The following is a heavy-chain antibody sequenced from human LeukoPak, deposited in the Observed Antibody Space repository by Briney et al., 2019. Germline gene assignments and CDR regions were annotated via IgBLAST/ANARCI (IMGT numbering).Heavy chain of an antibody. D-gene: IGHD6-13*01. J-gene: IGHJ4*02. CDR1: GYTFTDYY. CDR3: ARDRLAAAGTGG. Sequence: ASVKVSCKASGYTFTDYYIHWVRQAPGQGLEWMGWNNPDSGGTKYAQKFQGRVTMTRDTSISTAYMVLSTLRSDDTAVYYCARDRLAAAGTGGWGQGTLVIVSS. CDR2: NNPDSGGT. V-gene: IGHV1-2*02.